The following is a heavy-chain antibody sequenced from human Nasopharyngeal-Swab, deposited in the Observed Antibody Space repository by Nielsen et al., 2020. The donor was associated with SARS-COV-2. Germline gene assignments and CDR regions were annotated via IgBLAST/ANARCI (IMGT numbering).Heavy chain of an antibody. CDR1: GGSFSGYY. Sequence: SETLSPTCAVYGGSFSGYYWSWIRQPPGKGLEWIGEINHSGSTNYNPSLKNRVTISVDTSKNQFSLKLSSVTAADTAVYYCARGASIAVAGILLPDYYYYMDVWGKGTTVTVSS. CDR2: INHSGST. J-gene: IGHJ6*03. D-gene: IGHD6-19*01. V-gene: IGHV4-34*01. CDR3: ARGASIAVAGILLPDYYYYMDV.